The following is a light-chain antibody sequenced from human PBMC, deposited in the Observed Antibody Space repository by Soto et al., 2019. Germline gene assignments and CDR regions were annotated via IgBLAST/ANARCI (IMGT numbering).Light chain of an antibody. CDR2: EVT. V-gene: IGLV2-14*03. CDR1: SDDVGGYNY. CDR3: SSYAGSGTYV. Sequence: QSALTQPASVSGSPGQSITISCTGTSDDVGGYNYVSWYQQHSGKAPKLIIYEVTNRPSGVSNRFSGSKSGNTASLTISGLQADDEADYHCSSYAGSGTYVFGTGTKVTVL. J-gene: IGLJ1*01.